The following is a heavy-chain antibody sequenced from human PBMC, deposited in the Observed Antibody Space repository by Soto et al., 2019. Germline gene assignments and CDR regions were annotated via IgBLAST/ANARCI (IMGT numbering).Heavy chain of an antibody. J-gene: IGHJ4*02. CDR2: MNPDTGHT. D-gene: IGHD5-18*01. CDR3: ARVRKTRYAYESPGGPLSK. Sequence: QVQLVQSGAEVRQPGASVKVSCEAFGYIFTSYDFSWVRQAAGQGLEWMGWMNPDTGHTGYAQRSQGRLTLTRNTSITPAYSELYSLTSDDTAIYYCARVRKTRYAYESPGGPLSKWGQGTLVTVTS. CDR1: GYIFTSYD. V-gene: IGHV1-8*01.